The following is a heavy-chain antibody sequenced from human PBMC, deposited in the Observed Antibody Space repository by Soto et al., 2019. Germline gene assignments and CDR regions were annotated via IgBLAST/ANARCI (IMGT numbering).Heavy chain of an antibody. Sequence: QVQLVQSGAEVEEPGASVKVSCKASGYSFTSYGITWVRQAPGQGPEWMGWSSAYSGNTNYAQKLQGRVTMTTDTSTSRAYMELRNLRSDDTAVYYCARVRGSGYETEFDPWGQGTLVTVSS. CDR3: ARVRGSGYETEFDP. CDR1: GYSFTSYG. CDR2: SSAYSGNT. J-gene: IGHJ5*02. D-gene: IGHD5-12*01. V-gene: IGHV1-18*01.